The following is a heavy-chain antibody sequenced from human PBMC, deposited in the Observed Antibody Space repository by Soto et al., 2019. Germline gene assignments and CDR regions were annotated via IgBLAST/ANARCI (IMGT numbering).Heavy chain of an antibody. Sequence: GSLRLSCAASGFTVSSKYMSWVRQAPGKGLEWVSVIYSGGSTYYADSVKGRFTISRDNSKNTLYLQMNSLRAEDTAVYYCARVVRTQNYYYYMDVWGKGTTVTVSS. J-gene: IGHJ6*03. CDR2: IYSGGST. D-gene: IGHD2-21*01. V-gene: IGHV3-66*01. CDR3: ARVVRTQNYYYYMDV. CDR1: GFTVSSKY.